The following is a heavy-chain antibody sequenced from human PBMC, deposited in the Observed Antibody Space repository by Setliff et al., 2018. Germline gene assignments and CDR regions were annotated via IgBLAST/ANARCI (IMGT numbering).Heavy chain of an antibody. V-gene: IGHV3-74*01. CDR2: INPDGSIT. CDR3: ASIDWGENFYNMDV. J-gene: IGHJ6*03. Sequence: GVLRLSCAASGFTFSKYWMYWVRQVPGKGLVWVSRINPDGSITNYADSVRGRFTISRDNAKDTLYLQMNSLRAEDTAVYFCASIDWGENFYNMDVWGKGTTVTVS. CDR1: GFTFSKYW. D-gene: IGHD7-27*01.